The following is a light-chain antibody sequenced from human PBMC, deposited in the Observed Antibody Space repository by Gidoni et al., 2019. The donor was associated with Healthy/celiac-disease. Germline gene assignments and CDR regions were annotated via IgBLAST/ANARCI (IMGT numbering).Light chain of an antibody. CDR1: QSISSY. V-gene: IGKV1-39*01. CDR3: QQSYSTPLT. J-gene: IGKJ3*01. Sequence: DIQMTQSPSSLSASVVDRVTITCRASQSISSYLNWYQQKPGKAPKLLIYAASSLQSGVPSRFSGSGSGTDFTLTISSLQPEDFATYYCQQSYSTPLTFGPGTKVDIK. CDR2: AAS.